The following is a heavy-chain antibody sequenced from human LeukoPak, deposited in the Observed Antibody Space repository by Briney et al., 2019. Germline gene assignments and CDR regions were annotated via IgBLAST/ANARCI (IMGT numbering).Heavy chain of an antibody. CDR1: GFTFSSYG. D-gene: IGHD1-7*01. V-gene: IGHV3-30*18. CDR3: AKRAETSPLPDY. Sequence: GGSLRLSCAASGFTFSSYGIHWVRQAPGKGLEWVAVISYDGNKKYYADSVKGRFTISRDNSKNTLYLQINSLRAEDTAVYYCAKRAETSPLPDYWGPGTLVTVSS. CDR2: ISYDGNKK. J-gene: IGHJ4*02.